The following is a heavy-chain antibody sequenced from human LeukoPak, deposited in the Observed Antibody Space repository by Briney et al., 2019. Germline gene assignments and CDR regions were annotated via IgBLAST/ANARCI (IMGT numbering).Heavy chain of an antibody. CDR3: ARQTGSGLFILP. J-gene: IGHJ4*02. V-gene: IGHV4-59*08. D-gene: IGHD3/OR15-3a*01. Sequence: SETLSLTCTVSGGSISSYYWSWIRQPPGKGLEWIGYIYYSGSTNYNPSLKSRVTISVDTSKNQFSLKLTSVTAADTAVYYCARQTGSGLFILPGGQGTLVTVSS. CDR2: IYYSGST. CDR1: GGSISSYY.